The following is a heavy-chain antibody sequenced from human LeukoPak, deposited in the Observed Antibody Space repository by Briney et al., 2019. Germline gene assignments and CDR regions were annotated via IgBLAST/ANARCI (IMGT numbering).Heavy chain of an antibody. CDR2: IVVGSGNT. D-gene: IGHD3-22*01. J-gene: IGHJ5*02. V-gene: IGHV1-58*02. CDR3: AAISRYYYDSSGA. Sequence: ASVKVSCKASGFTFTSSAMQWVRQARGQRLEWIGWIVVGSGNTNYAQKFQERVTITRDMSTGTAYMELSSLRSEDTAVYYCAAISRYYYDSSGAWGQGTLVTVSS. CDR1: GFTFTSSA.